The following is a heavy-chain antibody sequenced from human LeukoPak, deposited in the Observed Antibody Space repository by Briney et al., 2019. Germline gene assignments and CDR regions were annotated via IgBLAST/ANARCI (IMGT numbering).Heavy chain of an antibody. J-gene: IGHJ4*02. D-gene: IGHD2-2*01. CDR3: TRSDIVVVPAANFY. CDR1: GGTFSSYA. CDR2: IIPIFGTA. Sequence: SVKVSCKASGGTFSSYAISWVRQAPGQGLEWMGGIIPIFGTANYAQKFQGRVTITADESTSTAYMELSSLRSEDTAVYYCTRSDIVVVPAANFYWGQGTLVAVSS. V-gene: IGHV1-69*13.